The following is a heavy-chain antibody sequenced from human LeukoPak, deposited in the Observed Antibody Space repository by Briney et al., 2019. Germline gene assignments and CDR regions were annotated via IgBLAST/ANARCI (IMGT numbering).Heavy chain of an antibody. J-gene: IGHJ4*02. Sequence: PGRSLRLSCAASGFTFNTYAMHWVRQSPAKGLDWVAVISYGGWDTYCADSVKGRSTISRDNSKNTLDRPMNRLRVENTAVYYWAGGAWTPMQSITDWGQGNLVSVSS. CDR1: GFTFNTYA. V-gene: IGHV3-30*04. CDR2: ISYGGWDT. CDR3: AGGAWTPMQSITD. D-gene: IGHD5-12*01.